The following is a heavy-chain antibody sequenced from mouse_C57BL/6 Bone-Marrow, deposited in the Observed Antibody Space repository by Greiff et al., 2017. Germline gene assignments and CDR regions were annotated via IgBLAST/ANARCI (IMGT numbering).Heavy chain of an antibody. CDR3: TRIAY. V-gene: IGHV14-4*01. Sequence: VQLKESGAELVRPGASVKLSCTASGFNIKDDYMHWVKPRPEQGLEWIGWIDPENGDTEYASKFQGKATITVDTSSNTAYLQLSSRTSEDTAVYYCTRIAYWGQGTLVTVSA. CDR2: IDPENGDT. CDR1: GFNIKDDY. J-gene: IGHJ3*01.